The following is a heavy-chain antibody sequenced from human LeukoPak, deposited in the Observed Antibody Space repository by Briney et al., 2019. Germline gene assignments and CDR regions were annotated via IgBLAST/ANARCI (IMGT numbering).Heavy chain of an antibody. Sequence: PGGSLRLSCAASGFTFSSYSLNWVRQAPGKGLEWVSSISSSSSYIYYADSVKGRFTISRDNAKNSLYLQMNSLRAEDTAVYYCARDLPEYYDSSGYYSVWSVDAFDIWGQGTMVTVSS. CDR2: ISSSSSYI. V-gene: IGHV3-21*01. D-gene: IGHD3-22*01. J-gene: IGHJ3*02. CDR3: ARDLPEYYDSSGYYSVWSVDAFDI. CDR1: GFTFSSYS.